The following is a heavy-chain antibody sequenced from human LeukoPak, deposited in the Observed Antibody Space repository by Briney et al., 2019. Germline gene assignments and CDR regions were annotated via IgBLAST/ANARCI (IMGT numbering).Heavy chain of an antibody. CDR3: AKHNWNYDS. J-gene: IGHJ5*01. CDR2: IKSKTDDGTT. D-gene: IGHD1-1*01. V-gene: IGHV3-15*05. Sequence: GGSLRLSCAASGFTFSNAWMSWVRQAPGKGLEWVGRIKSKTDDGTTDYTAPVKGRFTISRDNSKNSLYLQMSSLRTEDTALYYCAKHNWNYDSWGQGTLVTVSS. CDR1: GFTFSNAW.